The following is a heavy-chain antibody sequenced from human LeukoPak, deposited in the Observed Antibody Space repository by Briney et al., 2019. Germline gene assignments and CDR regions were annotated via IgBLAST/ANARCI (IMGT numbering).Heavy chain of an antibody. CDR3: VRGSFGPDI. Sequence: GGSLRFSCAASRFTFSSFWMHWVRQVPGKGLVWVSRINTGGTDTVYADSVKGRFTISRDNAKNTLYLQMNSLRAEDTAVYYCVRGSFGPDIWGQGTMVTVSS. J-gene: IGHJ3*02. CDR1: RFTFSSFW. V-gene: IGHV3-74*01. CDR2: INTGGTDT. D-gene: IGHD3/OR15-3a*01.